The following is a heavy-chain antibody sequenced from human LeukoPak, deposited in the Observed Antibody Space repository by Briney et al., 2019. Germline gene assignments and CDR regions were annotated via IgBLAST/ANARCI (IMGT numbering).Heavy chain of an antibody. D-gene: IGHD1-26*01. J-gene: IGHJ4*02. Sequence: RGSLRLSCSASGFTFSGYAMHWVRQAPGKGLEYVSGINDNGGRTHYGDSVKGRFSISRDNSKNTLHLQMSTLRAEDTALYYCVKDVGGSYAVGYWGQGILVTVAS. V-gene: IGHV3-64D*09. CDR2: INDNGGRT. CDR1: GFTFSGYA. CDR3: VKDVGGSYAVGY.